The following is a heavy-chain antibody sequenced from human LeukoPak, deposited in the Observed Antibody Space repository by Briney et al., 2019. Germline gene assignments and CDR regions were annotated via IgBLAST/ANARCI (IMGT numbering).Heavy chain of an antibody. CDR2: IYHSGST. D-gene: IGHD3-22*01. V-gene: IGHV4-38-2*02. J-gene: IGHJ4*02. CDR1: GYSISSGYY. Sequence: SETLSLTCTVSGYSISSGYYWGWIRQAPGKGLEWIGSIYHSGSTYYNPSLKSRVTVSVDTSKNQISLKLSFVTAADTAVYYCARTYSDSSVYSPFDSWGQGTLVTVSS. CDR3: ARTYSDSSVYSPFDS.